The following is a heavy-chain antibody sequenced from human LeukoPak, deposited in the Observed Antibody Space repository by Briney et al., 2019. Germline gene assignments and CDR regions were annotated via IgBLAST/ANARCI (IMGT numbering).Heavy chain of an antibody. CDR3: ARDLYSYGYASGDY. CDR2: ISSSSSYI. Sequence: GGSLRLSCAASEFTFSSYSMNWVRQAPGKGLEWVSSISSSSSYIYYADSVKGRFTISRDNAKNSLYLQMNSLRAEDTAVYYCARDLYSYGYASGDYWGQGTLVTASS. J-gene: IGHJ4*02. V-gene: IGHV3-21*01. CDR1: EFTFSSYS. D-gene: IGHD5-18*01.